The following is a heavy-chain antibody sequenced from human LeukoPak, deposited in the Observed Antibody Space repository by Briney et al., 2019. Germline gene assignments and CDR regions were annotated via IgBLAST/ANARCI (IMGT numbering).Heavy chain of an antibody. CDR1: GGSFSGYY. J-gene: IGHJ6*02. D-gene: IGHD3-3*01. CDR3: ARGAYYDFWSGYYNHYYGMDV. CDR2: IYYSGST. V-gene: IGHV4-34*01. Sequence: SETLSLTCAVYGGSFSGYYWSWIRQPPGKGLEWIGSIYYSGSTYYNPSLKSRVTISVDTSKNQFSLKLSSVTAADTAVYYCARGAYYDFWSGYYNHYYGMDVWGQGTTVTVSS.